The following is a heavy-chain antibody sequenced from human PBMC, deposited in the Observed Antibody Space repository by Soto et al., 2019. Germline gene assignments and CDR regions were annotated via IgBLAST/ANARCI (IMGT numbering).Heavy chain of an antibody. Sequence: XSVKVSCKASGYPFTSYGIIWVRQAPGQGLEWMGWISAYNGNTNYAQKLQGRVTMTTDTSTSTAYMELRSLRSDDTAVYYCAIGDGYNPPEDYWGQGTLVTVSS. J-gene: IGHJ4*02. CDR1: GYPFTSYG. CDR3: AIGDGYNPPEDY. D-gene: IGHD5-12*01. CDR2: ISAYNGNT. V-gene: IGHV1-18*04.